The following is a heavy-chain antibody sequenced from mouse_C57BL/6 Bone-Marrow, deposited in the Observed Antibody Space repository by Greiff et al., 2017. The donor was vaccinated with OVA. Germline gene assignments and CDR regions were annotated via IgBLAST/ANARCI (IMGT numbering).Heavy chain of an antibody. D-gene: IGHD3-2*02. CDR1: GFTFSSYG. CDR3: ASPDSSGYWFAY. CDR2: ISSGGSYT. J-gene: IGHJ3*01. V-gene: IGHV5-6*01. Sequence: EVQVVESGGDLVKPGGSLKLSCAASGFTFSSYGMSWVRQTPDKRLEWVATISSGGSYTYYPDSVKGRFTISRDNAKNTLYLQMSSLKSEDTAMYYCASPDSSGYWFAYWGQGTLVTVSA.